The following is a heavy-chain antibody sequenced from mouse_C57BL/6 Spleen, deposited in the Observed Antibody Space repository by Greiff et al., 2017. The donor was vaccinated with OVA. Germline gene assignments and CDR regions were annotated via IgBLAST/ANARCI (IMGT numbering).Heavy chain of an antibody. Sequence: EVQLQQSGPELVKPGASVKISCKASGYTFTDYYMNWVKQSHGKSLEWIGDINPNNGGTSYNQKFKGKATLTVDKSSSTAYMELRSLTSEDSAVYYCARSGDWFAYWGQGTLVTVSA. J-gene: IGHJ3*01. V-gene: IGHV1-26*01. CDR2: INPNNGGT. CDR3: ARSGDWFAY. D-gene: IGHD3-2*02. CDR1: GYTFTDYY.